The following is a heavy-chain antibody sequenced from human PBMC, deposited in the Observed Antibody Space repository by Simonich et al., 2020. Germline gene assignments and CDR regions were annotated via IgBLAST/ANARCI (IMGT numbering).Heavy chain of an antibody. V-gene: IGHV4-34*01. CDR3: ARSLKSWGSGGFDP. J-gene: IGHJ5*02. D-gene: IGHD7-27*01. CDR2: SNQSGST. CDR1: GGSFSGYY. Sequence: QVQLQQWGAGLLKPSETLSLTCAVYGGSFSGYYWSWIRQPPGKGLEGIGESNQSGSTYNNPSHKSRVTISVDTSKNQFSLKLSSVTAADTAVYYCARSLKSWGSGGFDPWGQGTLVTVSS.